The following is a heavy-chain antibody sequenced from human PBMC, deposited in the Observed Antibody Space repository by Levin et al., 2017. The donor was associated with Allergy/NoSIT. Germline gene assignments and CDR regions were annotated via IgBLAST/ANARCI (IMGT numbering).Heavy chain of an antibody. D-gene: IGHD2-15*01. Sequence: PGGSLRLSCTASGFNFNTYTMHWVRQAPGKGLEWVAVIWNDGSNKKYADSVKGRFTISRDNSKNTLYLQMNSLRAEDTAVYYCAREGSTFDFWGQGTPVTVSS. CDR2: IWNDGSNK. V-gene: IGHV3-33*01. J-gene: IGHJ4*02. CDR1: GFNFNTYT. CDR3: AREGSTFDF.